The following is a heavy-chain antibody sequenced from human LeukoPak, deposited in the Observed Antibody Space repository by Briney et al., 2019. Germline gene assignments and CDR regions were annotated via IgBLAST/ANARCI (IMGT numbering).Heavy chain of an antibody. J-gene: IGHJ4*02. CDR2: IYYSGST. V-gene: IGHV4-39*01. D-gene: IGHD1-26*01. CDR3: ARTGTTTETTEY. CDR1: GGSIGSSYYY. Sequence: SETLSLTCTVSGGSIGSSYYYWGWIRQPPGKGLEWIGNIYYSGSTYYSPSLKSRVTISVDTSKNQFSLKLSSVTAADTAVYYCARTGTTTETTEYWGQGTLVTVSS.